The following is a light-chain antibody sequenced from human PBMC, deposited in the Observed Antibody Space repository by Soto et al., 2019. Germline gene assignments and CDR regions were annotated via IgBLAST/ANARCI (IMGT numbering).Light chain of an antibody. J-gene: IGKJ2*01. Sequence: DIQMTQSPSSLSASVGDRVTITCRASQRISTYLNWYQQKPGKAPKLLIYAASSFQSGVPSRFSGSGSGTDFTLTISSLQPDDFATYYCQQSYNHPYTFGQGTKLELK. V-gene: IGKV1-39*01. CDR3: QQSYNHPYT. CDR1: QRISTY. CDR2: AAS.